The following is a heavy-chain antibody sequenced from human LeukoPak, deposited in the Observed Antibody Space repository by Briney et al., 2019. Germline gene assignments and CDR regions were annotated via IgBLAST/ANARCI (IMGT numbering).Heavy chain of an antibody. CDR3: ARESWRGYFDP. CDR1: GGSFSGYY. D-gene: IGHD3-10*01. V-gene: IGHV4-34*01. Sequence: PSETLSLTCAVYGGSFSGYYWSWIRQPPGKGLEWIGEINHSGSTNYNPSLKSRVTISVDTSKNQLSLKLNSVTAADTAVYYCARESWRGYFDPWGQGTLVTVSS. CDR2: INHSGST. J-gene: IGHJ4*02.